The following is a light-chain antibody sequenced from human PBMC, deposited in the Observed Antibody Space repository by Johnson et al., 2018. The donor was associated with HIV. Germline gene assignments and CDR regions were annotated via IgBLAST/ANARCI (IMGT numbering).Light chain of an antibody. CDR2: ENN. Sequence: QSVLTQPPSVSAAPGQKVTISCSGSSSNIGNNYVSWYQQFPGTAPKLLIYENNKRPSGIPDRFSGSKYGTSAALGITGLQTGDEADYYCGTWDSSLSSYVFGTGNKVTVL. CDR1: SSNIGNNY. V-gene: IGLV1-51*02. J-gene: IGLJ1*01. CDR3: GTWDSSLSSYV.